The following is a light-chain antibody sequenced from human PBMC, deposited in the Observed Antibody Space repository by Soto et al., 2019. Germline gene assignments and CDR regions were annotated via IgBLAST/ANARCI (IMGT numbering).Light chain of an antibody. CDR2: AAS. J-gene: IGKJ4*01. Sequence: DMEMTQSPSSLSASVGDRVTITCRASQSISNYLNWYQHKPGKVPKLLIYAASSLQSGVPTRFSGSGSGTDFTLTINSLQPEDIATYYCQQSYGTPLPFGGGTKIEIK. V-gene: IGKV1-39*01. CDR1: QSISNY. CDR3: QQSYGTPLP.